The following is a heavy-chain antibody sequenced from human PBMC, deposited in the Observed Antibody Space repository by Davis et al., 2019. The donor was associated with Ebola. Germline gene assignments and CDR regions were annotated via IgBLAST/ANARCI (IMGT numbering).Heavy chain of an antibody. CDR2: IKSKRDGATT. CDR1: GFTFSSAW. CDR3: TTDWDITGTRYYYHGMDV. D-gene: IGHD1-7*01. J-gene: IGHJ6*02. Sequence: GESLKISCAASGFTFSSAWMNWVRQAPGKGLEWVGRIKSKRDGATTDYAASVEGRFTISRDDSKNTLYLEMNSLKIEDTAVYYCTTDWDITGTRYYYHGMDVWGQGTTVTVSS. V-gene: IGHV3-15*07.